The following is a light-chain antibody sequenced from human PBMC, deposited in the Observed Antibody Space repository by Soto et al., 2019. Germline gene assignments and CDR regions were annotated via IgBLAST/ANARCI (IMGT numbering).Light chain of an antibody. CDR3: QQYDDWPWT. V-gene: IGKV3-11*01. J-gene: IGKJ1*01. CDR2: DAS. CDR1: QSVSSY. Sequence: EIVMTQSPATLSVSPGERATLSCRASQSVSSYLAWYQQKPGQAPRLLIYDASNRATGIPARFSGSGSGTDFTLTISSLEPEDFAFYYCQQYDDWPWTFGQGTKVDI.